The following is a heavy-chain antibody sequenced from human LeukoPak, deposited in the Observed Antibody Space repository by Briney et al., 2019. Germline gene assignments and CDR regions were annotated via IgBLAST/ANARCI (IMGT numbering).Heavy chain of an antibody. D-gene: IGHD7-27*01. CDR2: IIPIFGTA. Sequence: SVKVSCKASGGTFSSYAISWVRQAPGQGLEWMGGIIPIFGTANYAQKFQGRVTITTDESTSTAYMELSSLRSEDTAVYYCARDRPELGPRHAFEIWGQGTMVTVSS. CDR1: GGTFSSYA. J-gene: IGHJ3*02. CDR3: ARDRPELGPRHAFEI. V-gene: IGHV1-69*05.